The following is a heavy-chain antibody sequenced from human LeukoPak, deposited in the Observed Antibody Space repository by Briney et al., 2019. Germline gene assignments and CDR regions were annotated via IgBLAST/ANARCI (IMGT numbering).Heavy chain of an antibody. CDR2: IWYDGTNK. CDR3: TRDSYPHPAHNFDY. Sequence: PGGSLRLSCAASGFTFSSYGMHWVRQVPGKGLEWVAVIWYDGTNKYYADSVKGRFTISRDNSKNTLYLQMNSLRAEDTAVYYCTRDSYPHPAHNFDYWGQGTLVTVSS. CDR1: GFTFSSYG. V-gene: IGHV3-33*08. D-gene: IGHD5-18*01. J-gene: IGHJ4*02.